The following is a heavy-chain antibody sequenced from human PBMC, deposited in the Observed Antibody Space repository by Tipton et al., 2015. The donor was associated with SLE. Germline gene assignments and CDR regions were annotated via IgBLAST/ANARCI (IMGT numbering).Heavy chain of an antibody. J-gene: IGHJ3*02. CDR1: GGSISSHY. V-gene: IGHV4-34*01. Sequence: TLSLTCTVSGGSISSHYWSWIRQPPGKGLEWIGEINHSGSTNYNPSLKSRVTISVDTSKNQFSLKLSSVTAADTAVYSCARVAGWIEDAFDIWGQGTMVTVSS. CDR3: ARVAGWIEDAFDI. CDR2: INHSGST. D-gene: IGHD2-2*03.